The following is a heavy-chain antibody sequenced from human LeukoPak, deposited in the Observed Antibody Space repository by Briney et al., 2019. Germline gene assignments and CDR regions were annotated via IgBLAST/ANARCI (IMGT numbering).Heavy chain of an antibody. D-gene: IGHD2-21*02. Sequence: GASLKLSCTASGGTFSSYAISWVRQAPGQGLEWMGGIIPIFGTANYAQKFQGRVTITADESTSTAYMELSSLRSEDTAVYYCAFHCGGDCYSVGTDYWGQGTLVTVSS. CDR2: IIPIFGTA. J-gene: IGHJ4*02. CDR1: GGTFSSYA. CDR3: AFHCGGDCYSVGTDY. V-gene: IGHV1-69*13.